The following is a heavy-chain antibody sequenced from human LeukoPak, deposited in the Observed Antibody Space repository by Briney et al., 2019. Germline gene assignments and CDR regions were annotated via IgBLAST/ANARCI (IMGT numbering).Heavy chain of an antibody. D-gene: IGHD4-17*01. J-gene: IGHJ4*02. CDR2: IYSGGST. V-gene: IGHV3-53*01. Sequence: GGSLRLSCAASGFTVSSNYMSWARQAPGKGLEWVSVIYSGGSTYYADSVKGRFTISRDNSKNTLYLQMNSLRAEDTAVYYCARSIYGDYVEDYWGQGTLVTVSS. CDR1: GFTVSSNY. CDR3: ARSIYGDYVEDY.